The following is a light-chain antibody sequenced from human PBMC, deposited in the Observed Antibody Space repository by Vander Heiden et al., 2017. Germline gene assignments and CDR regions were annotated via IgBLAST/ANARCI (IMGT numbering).Light chain of an antibody. CDR3: LQDASYPLT. V-gene: IGKV1-6*01. CDR2: ADS. CDR1: QNMRND. J-gene: IGKJ4*01. Sequence: AVQTTQFPSSGSPYVGDTIHITCRARQNMRNDLGWHQQRPGEAPRLLLYADSHLHGAVPLRFNGTRSGREFTLTISGLQPEDFATYYCLQDASYPLTFGGGTKVE.